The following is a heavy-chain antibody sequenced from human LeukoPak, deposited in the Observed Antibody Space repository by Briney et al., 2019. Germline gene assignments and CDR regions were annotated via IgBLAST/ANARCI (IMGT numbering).Heavy chain of an antibody. CDR2: ISSSGSTI. V-gene: IGHV3-48*04. CDR1: GFTFSSYG. D-gene: IGHD6-6*01. J-gene: IGHJ4*02. CDR3: AREHAEFEYSSSYSY. Sequence: GGSLRLSCAASGFTFSSYGMHWVRQAPGKGLEWVSYISSSGSTIYYADSVKGRFTISRDNAKNSLYLQMNSLRAEDTAVYYCAREHAEFEYSSSYSYWGQGTLVTVSS.